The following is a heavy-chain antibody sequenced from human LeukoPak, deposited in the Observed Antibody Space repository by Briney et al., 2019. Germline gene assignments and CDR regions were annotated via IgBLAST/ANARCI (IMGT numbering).Heavy chain of an antibody. CDR3: AKESRDGGFDP. V-gene: IGHV3-9*01. Sequence: PGRSLRLSCAASGFTFDDYAMHWVRQAPGKGLEWVSGISWNSGSIGYADSVKGRFTISRDNAKNSLYLQMNSLRAEDTALYYCAKESRDGGFDPWGQGTLVTVSS. J-gene: IGHJ5*02. CDR2: ISWNSGSI. CDR1: GFTFDDYA. D-gene: IGHD5-24*01.